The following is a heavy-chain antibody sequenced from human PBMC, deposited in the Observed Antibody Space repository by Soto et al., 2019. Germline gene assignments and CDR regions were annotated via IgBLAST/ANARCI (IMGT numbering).Heavy chain of an antibody. J-gene: IGHJ4*02. CDR3: ARVWGSSGWPAMGY. Sequence: QVQLVESGGGVVQPGRSLRLSCAASGFTFSSYGMHWVRQAPGKGLEWVAVIWYDGSNKYYADSVKGRFTISRDNSKNTLYLQMNSLRAEDTAVYYCARVWGSSGWPAMGYWGQGTLVTVSS. D-gene: IGHD6-19*01. CDR2: IWYDGSNK. V-gene: IGHV3-33*01. CDR1: GFTFSSYG.